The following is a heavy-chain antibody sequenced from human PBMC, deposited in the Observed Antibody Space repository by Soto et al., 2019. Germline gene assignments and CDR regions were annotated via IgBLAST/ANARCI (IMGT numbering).Heavy chain of an antibody. Sequence: EVQLLESGGGLVQPGGSLRLSCAASGFTFSSYAMSWVRQAPGKGLEWVSAISGSGGSTYYADSVKGRFTISRDNSKNTLYLQMNSLRAEDTAVYYCAKNWAGLRLGENEGWFDPWGQGTLVTVSS. CDR3: AKNWAGLRLGENEGWFDP. V-gene: IGHV3-23*01. CDR1: GFTFSSYA. D-gene: IGHD3-16*01. J-gene: IGHJ5*02. CDR2: ISGSGGST.